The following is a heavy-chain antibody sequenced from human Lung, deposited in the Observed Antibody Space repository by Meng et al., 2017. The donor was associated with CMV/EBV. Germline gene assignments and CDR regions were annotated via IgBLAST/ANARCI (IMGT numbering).Heavy chain of an antibody. CDR2: ISSSSSYI. Sequence: GGSLRLXCAASGFTFSSYSVNWVRQAPGKGLEWVSSISSSSSYIYYADLVKARFTISRDNAKNSLYLQMNSLRAEDKAVYYLARSPIVRGVILMVHFDYWGQGXRVTASS. V-gene: IGHV3-21*01. J-gene: IGHJ4*02. CDR3: ARSPIVRGVILMVHFDY. CDR1: GFTFSSYS. D-gene: IGHD3-10*01.